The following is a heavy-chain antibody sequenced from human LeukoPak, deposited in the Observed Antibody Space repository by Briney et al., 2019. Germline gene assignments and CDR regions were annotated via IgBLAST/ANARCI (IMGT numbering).Heavy chain of an antibody. CDR3: AREGEVIVTDNLFY. CDR2: INPSGGST. J-gene: IGHJ4*02. V-gene: IGHV1-46*01. D-gene: IGHD2-21*01. CDR1: GYTFTSYY. Sequence: ASVKVSCNSSGYTFTSYYMHWVRQAPGQGLEWMGIINPSGGSTTYAQMFQGRVTMTRDTSTRTVYMELSSLRSEDTAAYYCAREGEVIVTDNLFYWGQGTLVTVSS.